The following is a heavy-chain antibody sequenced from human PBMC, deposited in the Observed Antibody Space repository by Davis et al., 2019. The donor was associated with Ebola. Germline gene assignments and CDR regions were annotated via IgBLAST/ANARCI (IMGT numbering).Heavy chain of an antibody. J-gene: IGHJ6*02. V-gene: IGHV3-7*01. CDR2: IKQDGSEK. CDR1: GFAFSNYW. D-gene: IGHD2-2*02. Sequence: GGSLRLSCAASGFAFSNYWMSWVRQAPGKGLEWVANIKQDGSEKYYVDSVRGRFTISRDNAKNSLFLQVNSLRAEDTALYYCARDLYLGSWNYYGMDVWGQGTTVTVSS. CDR3: ARDLYLGSWNYYGMDV.